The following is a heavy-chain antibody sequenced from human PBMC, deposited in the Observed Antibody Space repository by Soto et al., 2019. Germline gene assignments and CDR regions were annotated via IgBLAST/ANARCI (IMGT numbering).Heavy chain of an antibody. CDR1: GGSVSSGGYY. V-gene: IGHV4-31*03. J-gene: IGHJ4*02. D-gene: IGHD3-10*01. Sequence: PSETLSLTCTVSGGSVSSGGYYWSWIRQHPGKGLEWIGYSYYSGSTYYNPSLKSRVTISVDTSKNQFSLKLSSVTAADTAVYYCARGPNYYGSGSYYWGQGTLVTVSS. CDR2: SYYSGST. CDR3: ARGPNYYGSGSYY.